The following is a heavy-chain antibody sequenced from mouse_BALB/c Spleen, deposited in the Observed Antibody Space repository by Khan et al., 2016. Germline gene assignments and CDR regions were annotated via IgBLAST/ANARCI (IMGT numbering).Heavy chain of an antibody. CDR1: GYTFTNYG. V-gene: IGHV9-3-1*01. CDR3: ARGKVRRGYCDV. D-gene: IGHD2-14*01. J-gene: IGHJ1*01. CDR2: INTYTGEP. Sequence: QIQLVQSGPELKKPGETVKISCKASGYTFTNYGMNWVKQAPGKGLRWMGWINTYTGEPTYADDFKGRFAFSLETSASTAYLQINNLKNEDTATYFCARGKVRRGYCDVWGAGTTVTVSS.